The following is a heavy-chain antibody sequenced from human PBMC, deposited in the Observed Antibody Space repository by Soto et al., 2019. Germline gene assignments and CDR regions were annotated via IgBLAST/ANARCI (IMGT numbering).Heavy chain of an antibody. CDR1: GYSFIDYW. D-gene: IGHD3-9*01. J-gene: IGHJ4*02. Sequence: PGESLKISCKGSGYSFIDYWIGWVRQVPGKGLEWMGVIYPGDSDTRYSPSFQGHVTISADKSISTAYLQWSTLKASDTAKYYCARDKARYFAWAPTPLPDYWGQGTLVTVSS. CDR3: ARDKARYFAWAPTPLPDY. V-gene: IGHV5-51*01. CDR2: IYPGDSDT.